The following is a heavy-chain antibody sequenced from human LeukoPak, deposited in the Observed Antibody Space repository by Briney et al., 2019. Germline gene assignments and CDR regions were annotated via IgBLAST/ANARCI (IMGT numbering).Heavy chain of an antibody. CDR2: IYYSQST. J-gene: IGHJ6*02. D-gene: IGHD5-12*01. V-gene: IGHV4-30-4*02. Sequence: SDTLSLTCTLSGGSISSGDYHCSSIPQPPAKVLEWIGYIYYSQSTYYNPSLKSQVTISVHTSKNQYSLKLSSATAADTAVYYCARKPTIPCGMDVWGQGTTVTVSS. CDR3: ARKPTIPCGMDV. CDR1: GGSISSGDYH.